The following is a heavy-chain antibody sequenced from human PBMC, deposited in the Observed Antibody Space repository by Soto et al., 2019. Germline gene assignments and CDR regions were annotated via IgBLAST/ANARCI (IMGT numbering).Heavy chain of an antibody. CDR3: AKDWPLIVVVTAIPQYFQH. Sequence: GSLRLSCAASGFTFSSYAMSWVRQAPGKGLEWVSAISGSGGSTYYADSVKGRFTISRDNSKNTLYLQMNSLRAEDTAVYYCAKDWPLIVVVTAIPQYFQHWGQGTLVTVSS. CDR2: ISGSGGST. V-gene: IGHV3-23*01. D-gene: IGHD2-21*02. CDR1: GFTFSSYA. J-gene: IGHJ1*01.